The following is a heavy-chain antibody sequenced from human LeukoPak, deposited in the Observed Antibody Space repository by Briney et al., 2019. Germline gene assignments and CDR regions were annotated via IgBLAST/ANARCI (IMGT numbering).Heavy chain of an antibody. CDR3: ARDSSSTWYGGIDF. Sequence: ASVKVSCKASGYTFTDYYMHWVRQAPGQGLEWMAWINPKSGERKYAQKFQGRVTVTRDTSISTAFMEMSSLRSDDTAMYYCARDSSSTWYGGIDFWGQGTLVTVSS. V-gene: IGHV1-2*02. J-gene: IGHJ4*02. D-gene: IGHD6-13*01. CDR2: INPKSGER. CDR1: GYTFTDYY.